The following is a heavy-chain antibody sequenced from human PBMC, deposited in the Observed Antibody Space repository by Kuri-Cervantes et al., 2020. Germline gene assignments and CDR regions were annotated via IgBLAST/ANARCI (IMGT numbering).Heavy chain of an antibody. D-gene: IGHD1-26*01. J-gene: IGHJ5*02. Sequence: GGSLRLSCAAFGFTFNNYAMHWVRQAPGKGLEWVTVISYDGNSKYYTDSVKGRFTISRDNSKNTLYLQMNSLRAEDTAVYYCGRDTSVGRNWFDPWGQGTLVTVSS. CDR3: GRDTSVGRNWFDP. CDR2: ISYDGNSK. CDR1: GFTFNNYA. V-gene: IGHV3-30-3*01.